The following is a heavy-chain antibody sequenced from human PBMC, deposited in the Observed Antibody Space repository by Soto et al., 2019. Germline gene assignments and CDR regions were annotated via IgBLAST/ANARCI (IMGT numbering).Heavy chain of an antibody. Sequence: GESLKISCKGSGYSFTSYWIGWVRQMPGKGLEWMGIIYPGDSDTRYSPSFQGQVTISADKSISTAYLQWSSLKASDTAMYYCARHWEPAGYSSGWYVSGTDYWGQGTLVTVSS. CDR2: IYPGDSDT. V-gene: IGHV5-51*01. CDR3: ARHWEPAGYSSGWYVSGTDY. J-gene: IGHJ4*02. CDR1: GYSFTSYW. D-gene: IGHD6-19*01.